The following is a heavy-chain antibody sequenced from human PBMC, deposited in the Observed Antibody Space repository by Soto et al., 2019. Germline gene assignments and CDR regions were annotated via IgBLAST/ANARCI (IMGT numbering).Heavy chain of an antibody. CDR1: GFTFSSYG. CDR3: ARDQKYDFWSGYYTPEGGWFDP. CDR2: IWYDGSNK. J-gene: IGHJ5*02. Sequence: GGSLRLSCAASGFTFSSYGMHWVRQAPGKGLEWVAVIWYDGSNKYYADSVKGRFTISRDNSKNTLYLQMNSLRAEDTAVYYCARDQKYDFWSGYYTPEGGWFDPWGQGTLVTVSS. V-gene: IGHV3-33*01. D-gene: IGHD3-3*01.